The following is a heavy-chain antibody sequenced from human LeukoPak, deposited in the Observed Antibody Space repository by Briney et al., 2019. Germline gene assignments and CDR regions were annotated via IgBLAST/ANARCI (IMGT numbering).Heavy chain of an antibody. Sequence: GGSLRLSCAASGFTFSSYAMSWVRQAPGKGLEWVSSISGSGDNTYYADPVKDRFSISRDNSKTTVSLQMNSLRAEDTAVYYCAKGRGTGVTSAANYWGQGTLVTVSS. J-gene: IGHJ4*02. CDR1: GFTFSSYA. CDR2: ISGSGDNT. D-gene: IGHD3/OR15-3a*01. V-gene: IGHV3-23*01. CDR3: AKGRGTGVTSAANY.